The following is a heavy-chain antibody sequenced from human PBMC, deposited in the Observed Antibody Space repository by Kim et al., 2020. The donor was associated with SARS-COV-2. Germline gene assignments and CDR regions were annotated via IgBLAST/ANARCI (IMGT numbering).Heavy chain of an antibody. V-gene: IGHV4-4*07. CDR1: GGSISGYY. D-gene: IGHD2-8*01. CDR2: IYPNGNT. Sequence: SETLSLTCAVSGGSISGYYWTWMRQPAGKRLEWIGRIYPNGNTNYNPSLKSRVTMSVDTSKNHFSLKLDSVTAADTAVYYCARGKEYTNGRAFDYWGQGTQVTVSS. CDR3: ARGKEYTNGRAFDY. J-gene: IGHJ4*02.